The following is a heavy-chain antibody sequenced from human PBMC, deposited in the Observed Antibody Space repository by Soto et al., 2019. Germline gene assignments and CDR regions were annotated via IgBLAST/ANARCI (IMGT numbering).Heavy chain of an antibody. CDR2: IHVTGYT. CDR3: ARGGALRPYGHVPLAF. V-gene: IGHV4-30-2*01. J-gene: IGHJ4*02. Sequence: QLQLQESGSGLVNPSQTLSLTCTVSGASITSGSYSWSWIRQAPGKGLEWIGNIHVTGYTAFSPSLLRRVTMSVDTSKNQFSLNVNSVTAADTAVYFCARGGALRPYGHVPLAFWGQGPLVTVSS. CDR1: GASITSGSYS. D-gene: IGHD2-21*01.